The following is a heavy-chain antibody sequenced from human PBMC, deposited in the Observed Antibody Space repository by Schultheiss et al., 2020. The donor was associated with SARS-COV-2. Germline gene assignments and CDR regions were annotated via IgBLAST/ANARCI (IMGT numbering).Heavy chain of an antibody. V-gene: IGHV4-61*08. Sequence: SETLSLTCAVSGGSISSGGYSWSWIRQPPGKGLEWIGYIYYSGSTNYNPSLKSRVTISVDTSKNQFSLKLSSVTAADTAVYYCARGVYGDYGMDVWGQGTTVTVSS. CDR1: GGSISSGGYS. CDR2: IYYSGST. J-gene: IGHJ6*02. D-gene: IGHD5/OR15-5a*01. CDR3: ARGVYGDYGMDV.